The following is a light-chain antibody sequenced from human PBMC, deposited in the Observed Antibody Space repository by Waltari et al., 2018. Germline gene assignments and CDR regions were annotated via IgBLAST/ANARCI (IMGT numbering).Light chain of an antibody. V-gene: IGKV3-15*01. CDR2: GAS. Sequence: EIVMPQSPATLSVSPGEIATLSSSASQSVSSILAWYQQKPGQAARHLIYGASTRATGIPAWFSGSGSETECTLTISSLQSEEFAVYYCQQYNNWTPLPLGGGNKVEIK. CDR3: QQYNNWTPLP. CDR1: QSVSSI. J-gene: IGKJ4*01.